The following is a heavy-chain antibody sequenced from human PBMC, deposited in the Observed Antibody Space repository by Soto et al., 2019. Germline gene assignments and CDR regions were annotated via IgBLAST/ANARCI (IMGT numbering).Heavy chain of an antibody. Sequence: SETLSLTCAVSGYSISSSNWWGWIRQPPGKGLEWIGYIYYSGTTYHNPSLKGRVTISVDTSKRHFSLKLTSVTAADTAVYYCARTFSDVVGVNWFDPWGQGTLVTVSS. CDR2: IYYSGTT. D-gene: IGHD2-15*01. CDR3: ARTFSDVVGVNWFDP. CDR1: GYSISSSNW. V-gene: IGHV4-28*01. J-gene: IGHJ5*02.